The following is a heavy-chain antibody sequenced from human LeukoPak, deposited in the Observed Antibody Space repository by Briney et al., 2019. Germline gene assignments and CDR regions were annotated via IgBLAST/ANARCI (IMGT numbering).Heavy chain of an antibody. CDR1: GFTFSSCG. CDR3: AKVSGKDGYTY. V-gene: IGHV3-30*18. Sequence: GGSLRLSCAASGFTFSSCGMLWVRQAPGKGLEWVAVISYDGSNKYYADSVKGRFTISRDNSKNTLYLQMNSLRAEDTAVYYCAKVSGKDGYTYWGQGTLVTVSS. CDR2: ISYDGSNK. J-gene: IGHJ4*02. D-gene: IGHD5-18*01.